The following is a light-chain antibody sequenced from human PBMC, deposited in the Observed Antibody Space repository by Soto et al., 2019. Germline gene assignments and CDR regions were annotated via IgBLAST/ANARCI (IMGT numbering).Light chain of an antibody. V-gene: IGKV1-5*03. Sequence: DIQMTQSPSTLSASVGGPVLITCRASQSISSWLAWYQQKPGMAPKLLIYKASTLQSGVPSRFSGSGYGTEFTLTINRLQPDDFATYYCQQYNSYPWTFGQGTKVDIK. CDR1: QSISSW. J-gene: IGKJ1*01. CDR3: QQYNSYPWT. CDR2: KAS.